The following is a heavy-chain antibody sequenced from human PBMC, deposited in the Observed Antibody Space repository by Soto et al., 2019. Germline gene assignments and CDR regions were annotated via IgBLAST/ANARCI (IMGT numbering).Heavy chain of an antibody. V-gene: IGHV3-30-3*01. CDR3: ARGMGDSGSHG. CDR2: ISYDGSNK. J-gene: IGHJ4*02. CDR1: GFTFSSYA. Sequence: QVQLVESGGGVVQPGRSLRLSCAASGFTFSSYAMHWVRQAPGKGLEWVAVISYDGSNKYYADSVKGRFTISRDNSKNTLYLQMNSLRAEDTAVYYCARGMGDSGSHGWGQGTLVTVSS. D-gene: IGHD5-12*01.